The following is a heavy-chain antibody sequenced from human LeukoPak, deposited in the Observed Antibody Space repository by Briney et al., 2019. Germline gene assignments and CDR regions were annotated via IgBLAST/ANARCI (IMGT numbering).Heavy chain of an antibody. CDR2: IYPGDSDT. J-gene: IGHJ1*01. Sequence: GESPKISCKGSEYSFTNYWIGWVRQMPGKGLEWMGIIYPGDSDTRYSPSFQGQVTISADKSISTAYLQWSSLKASDTAMYFCATYAGSYSKYFQHWGQGTLVTVSS. V-gene: IGHV5-51*01. CDR1: EYSFTNYW. CDR3: ATYAGSYSKYFQH. D-gene: IGHD3-10*01.